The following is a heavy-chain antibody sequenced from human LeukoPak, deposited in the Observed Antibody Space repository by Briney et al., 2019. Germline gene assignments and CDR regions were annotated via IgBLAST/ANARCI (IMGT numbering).Heavy chain of an antibody. CDR1: GGSFSGYY. Sequence: NPSETLSLTCAVYGGSFSGYYWSWIRQPPGKGLEWIGEINHSGSTNYNPSLKSRVTISVDTSKSQFSLKLSSVTAADTAVYYCAREWWELPFDYWGQGTLVTVSS. CDR3: AREWWELPFDY. D-gene: IGHD2-15*01. V-gene: IGHV4-34*01. CDR2: INHSGST. J-gene: IGHJ4*02.